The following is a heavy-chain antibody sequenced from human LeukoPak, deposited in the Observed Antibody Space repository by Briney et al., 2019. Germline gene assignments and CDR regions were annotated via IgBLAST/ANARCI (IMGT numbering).Heavy chain of an antibody. Sequence: GGSLRLSCVVSGISLSNYAMSWVRQAPGKGLEWVAVISYDGSNKYYADSVKGRFTISRDNSKNTLYLQMNSLRAEDTAVYYCARDSLAWLRENWFDPWGQGTLVTVSS. CDR1: GISLSNYA. D-gene: IGHD3-3*02. J-gene: IGHJ5*02. CDR2: ISYDGSNK. CDR3: ARDSLAWLRENWFDP. V-gene: IGHV3-30*01.